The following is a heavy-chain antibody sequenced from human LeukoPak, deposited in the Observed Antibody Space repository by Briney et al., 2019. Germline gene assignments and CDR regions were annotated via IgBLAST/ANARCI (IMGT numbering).Heavy chain of an antibody. CDR3: ATPYYDFWSGYFDY. CDR2: IWYDGSNK. V-gene: IGHV3-33*01. CDR1: GFTFGNYG. D-gene: IGHD3-3*01. J-gene: IGHJ4*02. Sequence: GGSLRLSCAASGFTFGNYGMHWVRQAPGEGLEWVAVIWYDGSNKYYADSVKGRFTISRDNSKNTLYLQMNSLRAEDTAVYYCATPYYDFWSGYFDYWGQGTLVTVSS.